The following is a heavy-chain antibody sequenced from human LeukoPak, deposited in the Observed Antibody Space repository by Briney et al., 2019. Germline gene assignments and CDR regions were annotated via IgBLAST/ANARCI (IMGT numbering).Heavy chain of an antibody. Sequence: SETLSLTCTVSGGSISSSSYYWGWIRQPPGKGLEWIGSFYYSGNTYYNPSLKSRVTISVDTSKNQFSLKLSSVTAADTAVYYCARLGSSDAFDIWGQGTMVTASS. CDR2: FYYSGNT. CDR1: GGSISSSSYY. D-gene: IGHD1-26*01. CDR3: ARLGSSDAFDI. J-gene: IGHJ3*02. V-gene: IGHV4-39*01.